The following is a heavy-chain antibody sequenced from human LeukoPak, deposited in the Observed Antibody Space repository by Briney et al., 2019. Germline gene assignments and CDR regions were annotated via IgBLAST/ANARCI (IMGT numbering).Heavy chain of an antibody. CDR3: AKDLLPRTLYYFDY. V-gene: IGHV3-23*01. CDR2: ISGSGGST. Sequence: GGSLRLSCAASGFTFSSYAMSWVCQAPGKGLEWVSAISGSGGSTYYADSVKGRFTISRDNSKNTLYLQMNSLRAEDTAVYYCAKDLLPRTLYYFDYWGQGTLVTVSS. D-gene: IGHD2-15*01. CDR1: GFTFSSYA. J-gene: IGHJ4*02.